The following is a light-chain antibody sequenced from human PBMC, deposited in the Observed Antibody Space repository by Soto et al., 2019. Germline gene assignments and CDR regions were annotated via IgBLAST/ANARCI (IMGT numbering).Light chain of an antibody. CDR2: DAS. CDR3: QHYHYWPYT. V-gene: IGKV3-15*01. Sequence: EIVMTQSPATLSLSPVEIAGPSCRASQTIDNTLAWYQRKPGQAPRLLIYDASTRATGVPARFSGSGSGTDFTLTISSLQSEDFAVYYCQHYHYWPYTFGQGTKVDIK. J-gene: IGKJ2*01. CDR1: QTIDNT.